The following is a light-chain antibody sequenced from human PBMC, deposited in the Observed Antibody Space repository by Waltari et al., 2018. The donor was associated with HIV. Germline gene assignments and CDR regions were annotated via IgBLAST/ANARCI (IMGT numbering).Light chain of an antibody. V-gene: IGLV1-47*01. CDR1: SSSIGSNY. Sequence: QSVLTQPPSASGTPGQRVTISCSGSSSSIGSNYVYWYQQLPGTAPKLLIYRNNRRPSGVPDRFSGSKSGTSASLAIGGLRSEDEADYYCAAWDDSLSGYVFGTGTKVTVL. J-gene: IGLJ1*01. CDR2: RNN. CDR3: AAWDDSLSGYV.